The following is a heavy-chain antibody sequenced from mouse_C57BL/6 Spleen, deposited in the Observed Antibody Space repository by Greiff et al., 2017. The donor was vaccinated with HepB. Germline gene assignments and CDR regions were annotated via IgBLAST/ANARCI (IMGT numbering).Heavy chain of an antibody. D-gene: IGHD1-1*01. CDR2: INYDGSST. Sequence: EVKLVESEGGLVQPGSSMKLSCTASGFTFSDYYMAWVRQVPEKGLEWVANINYDGSSTYYLDSLKSRFIISRDNAKNILYLQMSSLKSEDTATYYCARDRPYGSSSYWYFDVWGTGTTVTVSS. CDR1: GFTFSDYY. J-gene: IGHJ1*03. CDR3: ARDRPYGSSSYWYFDV. V-gene: IGHV5-16*01.